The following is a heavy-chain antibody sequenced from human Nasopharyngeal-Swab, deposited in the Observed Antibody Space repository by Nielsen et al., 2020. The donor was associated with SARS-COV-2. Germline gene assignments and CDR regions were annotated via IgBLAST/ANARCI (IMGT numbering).Heavy chain of an antibody. CDR3: ARDRVNTVTTVEPPFWKGYYYYGMDV. J-gene: IGHJ6*02. Sequence: ASVKVSCKASGYTFTSYYMHWVRQAPGQGLEWMGIINPSGGSTSYAQKFQGRVTMTRETSTSTVYMELSSLRSEDTAVYYCARDRVNTVTTVEPPFWKGYYYYGMDVWGQGTTVTVSS. V-gene: IGHV1-46*01. D-gene: IGHD4-17*01. CDR1: GYTFTSYY. CDR2: INPSGGST.